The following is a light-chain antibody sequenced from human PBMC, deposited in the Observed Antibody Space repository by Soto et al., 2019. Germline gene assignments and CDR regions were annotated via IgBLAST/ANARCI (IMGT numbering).Light chain of an antibody. Sequence: EIVLTQSPGTLSLSPGERATLSCRASQNVRSPYLAWYQQKPGQAPRLLIYAASSRAAGIPDRFSGSGSGTDITLTISRLEPEDFAVYYCQQYGSSAWTFGQGTKVDIK. CDR1: QNVRSPY. J-gene: IGKJ1*01. CDR2: AAS. CDR3: QQYGSSAWT. V-gene: IGKV3-20*01.